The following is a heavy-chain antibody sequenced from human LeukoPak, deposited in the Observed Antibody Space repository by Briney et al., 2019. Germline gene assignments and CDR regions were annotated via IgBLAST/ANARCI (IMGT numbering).Heavy chain of an antibody. Sequence: SETLSLTCTVSGGSISSGSYYWSWIRQPAGKGLEWIGRIYTSGSTNYNPSPKSRVTISVDTSKNQFSLKLSSVTAADTAVYYCARGLLWFGGRYFDYWGQGTLVTVSS. V-gene: IGHV4-61*02. J-gene: IGHJ4*02. CDR1: GGSISSGSYY. D-gene: IGHD3-10*01. CDR2: IYTSGST. CDR3: ARGLLWFGGRYFDY.